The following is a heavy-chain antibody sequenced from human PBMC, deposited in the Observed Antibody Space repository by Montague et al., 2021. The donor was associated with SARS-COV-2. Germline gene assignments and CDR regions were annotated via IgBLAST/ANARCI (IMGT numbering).Heavy chain of an antibody. Sequence: PALVKPTQTLTLTCTFSGFPLSTSGMCVSWIRQPPGKALEWLARXDWDDDKYYSTSLKTRLTISKDTSKNQVVLTMTNMDPVDTATYYCAREYSSGVYFDYGGQGTRVTVSS. V-gene: IGHV2-70*11. CDR1: GFPLSTSGMC. D-gene: IGHD6-19*01. CDR3: AREYSSGVYFDY. J-gene: IGHJ4*02. CDR2: XDWDDDK.